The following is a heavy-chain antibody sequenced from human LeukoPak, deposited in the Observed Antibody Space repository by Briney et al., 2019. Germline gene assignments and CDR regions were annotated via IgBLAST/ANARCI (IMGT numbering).Heavy chain of an antibody. J-gene: IGHJ5*02. CDR3: ARILVVAAIDIWFDP. CDR2: IYHSGST. D-gene: IGHD2-15*01. CDR1: GYSISSGYY. V-gene: IGHV4-38-2*02. Sequence: SETPSLTCTVSGYSISSGYYWGWIRQPPGKGLEWIGSIYHSGSTYYNPSLKSRVTISVDTSKNQFSLKLSSVTAADTAVYYCARILVVAAIDIWFDPWGQGTLVTVSS.